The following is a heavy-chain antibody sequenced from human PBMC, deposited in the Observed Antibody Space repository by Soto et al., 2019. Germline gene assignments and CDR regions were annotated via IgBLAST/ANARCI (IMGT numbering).Heavy chain of an antibody. D-gene: IGHD3-10*01. CDR1: GFTVSSNY. J-gene: IGHJ4*02. V-gene: IGHV3-66*01. CDR2: IYSGGST. CDR3: AREDYGSGSSFFDY. Sequence: EVQLVESGGGLVQPGGSLRLSCAASGFTVSSNYMSWVRQAPGKGLEWVSVIYSGGSTYYADSVKGRFTISRDHSKNTLYLQMNSLRAEDTAVYYCAREDYGSGSSFFDYWGQGTLVTVSS.